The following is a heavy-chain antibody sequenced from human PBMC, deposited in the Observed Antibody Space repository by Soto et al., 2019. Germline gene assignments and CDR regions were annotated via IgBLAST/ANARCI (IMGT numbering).Heavy chain of an antibody. CDR2: VNSGGGGT. V-gene: IGHV3-23*01. J-gene: IGHJ4*02. CDR1: GFTFSNYA. D-gene: IGHD3-10*01. CDR3: AKERLGRGIDY. Sequence: GGSLRLSCAASGFTFSNYAMTWVRQAPGKGPEWISTVNSGGGGTYYADSVKGSFTISRDNSKHTLYLQVSSLRAEDTDVYYCAKERLGRGIDYWGQGILVTVSS.